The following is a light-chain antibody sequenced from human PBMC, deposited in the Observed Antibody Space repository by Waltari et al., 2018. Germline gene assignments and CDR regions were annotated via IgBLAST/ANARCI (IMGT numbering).Light chain of an antibody. CDR2: GAS. CDR1: QSVRNNY. J-gene: IGKJ2*01. V-gene: IGKV3-20*01. CDR3: QQYVYSPYT. Sequence: EIVLTQSPLTLSLSPGERATLSCRASQSVRNNYLDWYQQKPGQAPRLLIYGASTRISGIPDRFSGSGSGTDFTLTINRLEHEDSAVYYCQQYVYSPYTFGQGTKLEIK.